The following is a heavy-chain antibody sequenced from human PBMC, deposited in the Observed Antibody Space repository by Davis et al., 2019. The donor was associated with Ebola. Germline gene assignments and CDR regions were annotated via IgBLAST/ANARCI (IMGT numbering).Heavy chain of an antibody. D-gene: IGHD2-2*01. J-gene: IGHJ4*02. CDR1: GFTFSLAW. CDR3: ATDLGSTIADWGFDY. Sequence: PGGSLRLSCAASGFTFSLAWMHWVRQAPGKGLEWVARLKVKAAGERTDYPAPVKGRFTISWDDSRNTLYLQMTSLKTEDTAVYYCATDLGSTIADWGFDYWGQGALVTVSS. V-gene: IGHV3-15*01. CDR2: LKVKAAGERT.